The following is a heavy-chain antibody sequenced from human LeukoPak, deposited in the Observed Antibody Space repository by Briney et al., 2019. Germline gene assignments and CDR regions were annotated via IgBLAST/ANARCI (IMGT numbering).Heavy chain of an antibody. J-gene: IGHJ4*02. CDR1: GYTFTSYG. D-gene: IGHD3-9*01. Sequence: ASVKVSFKASGYTFTSYGISWVRQAPGQGLEWMGWISAYNGNTNYAQKFQGRVTMTTDTSTSTAYMELRSLRSDDTAVYYCARGASYVILTGYSYFDYWGQGTLVTVSS. CDR3: ARGASYVILTGYSYFDY. CDR2: ISAYNGNT. V-gene: IGHV1-18*01.